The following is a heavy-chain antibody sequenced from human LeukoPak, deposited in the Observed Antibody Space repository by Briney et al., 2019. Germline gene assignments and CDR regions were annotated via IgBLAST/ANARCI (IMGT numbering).Heavy chain of an antibody. CDR2: IYYSGST. Sequence: PSETLSLTCTVSGGSISSGGYYWSWIRQHPGKGLEWIGYIYYSGSTYYNPSLKSRVTISVDTSKNQFSLKLSSVTAADTAVYCCARAVIGRGLVFDYWGQGTLVTVSS. J-gene: IGHJ4*02. CDR1: GGSISSGGYY. CDR3: ARAVIGRGLVFDY. D-gene: IGHD2-21*01. V-gene: IGHV4-31*03.